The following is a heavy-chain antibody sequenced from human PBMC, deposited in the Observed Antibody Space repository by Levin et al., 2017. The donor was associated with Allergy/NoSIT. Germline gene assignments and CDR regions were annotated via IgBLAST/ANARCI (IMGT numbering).Heavy chain of an antibody. D-gene: IGHD3-16*01. V-gene: IGHV4-39*01. CDR3: ARHRRRFGELLSRLPNYYYIDV. Sequence: GSLRLSCTVSGGSVGSSSYYWGWIRQTPGKGLEWIASLSNSGTTYYTPSLNSRVTVSIDTSKNHFSLKLSSVTAADTAIYYCARHRRRFGELLSRLPNYYYIDVWGKGTTVTVSS. CDR1: GGSVGSSSYY. J-gene: IGHJ6*03. CDR2: LSNSGTT.